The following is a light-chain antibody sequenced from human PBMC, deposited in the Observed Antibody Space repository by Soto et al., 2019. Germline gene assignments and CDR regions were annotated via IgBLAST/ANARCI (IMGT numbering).Light chain of an antibody. V-gene: IGKV3-20*01. CDR1: QSVNSNS. CDR2: GAS. J-gene: IGKJ5*01. Sequence: EIVLTQSPGTLSLSPGDTATLSCRASQSVNSNSLAWYQQRPGQSPRLLIYGASSRATGVPDRFRGSGSGTDFTLTISRLEPEDFAVYYCQQYGSSHTFGQGPRLEI. CDR3: QQYGSSHT.